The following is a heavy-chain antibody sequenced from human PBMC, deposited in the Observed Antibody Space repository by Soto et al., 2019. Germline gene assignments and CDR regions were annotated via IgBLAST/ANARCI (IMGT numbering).Heavy chain of an antibody. J-gene: IGHJ4*02. D-gene: IGHD5-12*01. CDR2: FDPEDGET. V-gene: IGHV1-24*01. CDR3: ARGGSSPWISNFDY. CDR1: GYTLTELS. Sequence: ASVKVSCKVSGYTLTELSMHWVRQAPGKGLEWMGGFDPEDGETIYAQKFQGRVTMTEDTSTDTAYMELSSLRSEDTAVYYCARGGSSPWISNFDYWGQGTLVTVSS.